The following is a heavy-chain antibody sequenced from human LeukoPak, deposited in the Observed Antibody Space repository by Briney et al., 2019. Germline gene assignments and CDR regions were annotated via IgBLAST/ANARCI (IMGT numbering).Heavy chain of an antibody. CDR2: ISSSSSYI. D-gene: IGHD5-18*01. J-gene: IGHJ4*02. V-gene: IGHV3-21*01. CDR1: GFTFSSYS. Sequence: GGSLRLSCAASGFTFSSYSMNWVRQARGKGLEWVSSISSSSSYIYYADAVKGRVTTSRHNAKNSLYLQMNSLRAEDTAVYYCARAGYSYGLYYFDYWGQGTLVTVSS. CDR3: ARAGYSYGLYYFDY.